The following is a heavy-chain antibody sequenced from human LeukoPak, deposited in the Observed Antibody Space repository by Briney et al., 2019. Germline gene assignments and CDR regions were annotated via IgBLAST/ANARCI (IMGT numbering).Heavy chain of an antibody. CDR2: IYPGDSDT. CDR1: GYSFTNYW. D-gene: IGHD1/OR15-1a*01. CDR3: ARHSGCSWNTEDWFDT. Sequence: GESLKISCKASGYSFTNYWIGWVRQMPGKGLEWMGIIYPGDSDTRYSPSFQGQVTISADKSISTAFLQWSSLKASDSAIYFCARHSGCSWNTEDWFDTWGQGTLVTVSS. V-gene: IGHV5-51*01. J-gene: IGHJ5*02.